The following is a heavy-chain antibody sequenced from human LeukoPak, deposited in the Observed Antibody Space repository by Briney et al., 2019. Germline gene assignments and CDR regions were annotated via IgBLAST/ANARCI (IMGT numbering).Heavy chain of an antibody. D-gene: IGHD6-13*01. J-gene: IGHJ5*02. V-gene: IGHV1-8*01. CDR3: ERHVIAETGYLNWIDL. Sequence: ASVKVSCNASGYTFTSYDINWVRQATGQGLEWMGWMNPDSGNTGYAKKFQVRVTMTRTTSILTVYMELLRVRSEDTAVYYCERHVIAETGYLNWIDLWGQGTLVTVSS. CDR2: MNPDSGNT. CDR1: GYTFTSYD.